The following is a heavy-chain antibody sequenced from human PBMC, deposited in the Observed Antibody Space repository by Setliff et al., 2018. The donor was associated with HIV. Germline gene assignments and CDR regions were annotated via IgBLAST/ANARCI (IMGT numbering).Heavy chain of an antibody. CDR2: IHNTGST. D-gene: IGHD3-3*01. J-gene: IGHJ4*01. CDR3: APGEGVASTYYHV. Sequence: SETLSLTCTVSDDSVSTFYWNWIRQPPGKGLEWIGFIHNTGSTVSNPSLKSRVTILMELSRNKLSLHLASVTTAYTAVYFCAPGEGVASTYYHVWGQGTQVTVSS. CDR1: DDSVSTFY. V-gene: IGHV4-59*02.